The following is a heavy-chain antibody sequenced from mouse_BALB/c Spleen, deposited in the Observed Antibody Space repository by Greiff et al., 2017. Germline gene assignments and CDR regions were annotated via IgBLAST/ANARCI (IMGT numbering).Heavy chain of an antibody. Sequence: DVMLVESGGGLVQPGGSRKLSCAASGFTFSSFGMHWVRQAPEKGLEWVAYISSGSSTIYYADTVKGRFTISRDNPKNTLFLQMTSLRSEDTAMYYCARDYRYYFDYWGQGTTLTVSS. J-gene: IGHJ2*01. CDR3: ARDYRYYFDY. D-gene: IGHD2-14*01. V-gene: IGHV5-17*02. CDR1: GFTFSSFG. CDR2: ISSGSSTI.